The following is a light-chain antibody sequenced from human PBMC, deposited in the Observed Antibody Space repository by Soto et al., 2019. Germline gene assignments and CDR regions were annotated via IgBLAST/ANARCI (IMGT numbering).Light chain of an antibody. Sequence: DIVMTQSPDSLAVSLGERATINCKSSQSVLYSSNSKNNLAWYQQKPGQPPKLLIYWASTRDSGVPDRFSGSGSGTDFTLTISSLQAEDVAVYYCQQYYTTPYTFGQGTKLEVK. J-gene: IGKJ2*01. CDR1: QSVLYSSNSKNN. CDR3: QQYYTTPYT. V-gene: IGKV4-1*01. CDR2: WAS.